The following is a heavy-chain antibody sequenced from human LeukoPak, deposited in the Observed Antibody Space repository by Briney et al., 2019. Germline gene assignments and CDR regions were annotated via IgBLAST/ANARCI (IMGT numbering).Heavy chain of an antibody. Sequence: PGGSLRLSCAASGFTFSNYWMSWVRQAPGKGLEWVANIKQDRSEKYYVDSVKGRFTISRDNAKNSLYLQMNSLRAEDTAVYYCARGGFGPSDALDIWGQGTMVTVSS. CDR1: GFTFSNYW. J-gene: IGHJ3*02. D-gene: IGHD3-10*01. CDR2: IKQDRSEK. CDR3: ARGGFGPSDALDI. V-gene: IGHV3-7*01.